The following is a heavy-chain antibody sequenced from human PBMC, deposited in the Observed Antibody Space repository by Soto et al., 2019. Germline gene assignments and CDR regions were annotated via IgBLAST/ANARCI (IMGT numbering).Heavy chain of an antibody. CDR3: ARSKGPAVKISTRTPNFDD. V-gene: IGHV3-30-3*01. Sequence: GGSLRLSCAASGFTFSSYAMHWVRQAPGKGLEWVAVISYDGSNKYYADSVKGRFTISRDNSKNTLYLQMNSLRAEDTAVYYCARSKGPAVKISTRTPNFDDWGQGTLVTVSS. CDR1: GFTFSSYA. J-gene: IGHJ4*02. CDR2: ISYDGSNK. D-gene: IGHD2-2*01.